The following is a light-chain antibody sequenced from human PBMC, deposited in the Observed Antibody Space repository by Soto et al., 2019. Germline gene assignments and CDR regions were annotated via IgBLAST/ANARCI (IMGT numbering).Light chain of an antibody. Sequence: DIQMTQSPSSLPASVGDRISITCRASQSIGTYLSWYQQKPGKAPKLLIYGASNLQSGVPSRFSGSGSETGFTLTISSLRPEDFATYYCQQSYSAPRTFGQGTKVEIK. CDR2: GAS. J-gene: IGKJ2*01. CDR3: QQSYSAPRT. CDR1: QSIGTY. V-gene: IGKV1-39*01.